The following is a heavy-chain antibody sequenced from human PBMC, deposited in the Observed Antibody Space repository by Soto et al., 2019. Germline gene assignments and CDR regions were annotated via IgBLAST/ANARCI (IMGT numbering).Heavy chain of an antibody. J-gene: IGHJ4*02. V-gene: IGHV3-23*01. CDR3: AKDRGGFARGWEYYDF. D-gene: IGHD6-19*01. CDR2: ISASGGST. Sequence: GGSLRLSCAASGFAFSSYTMSWVRQTPGKGLEWVSSISASGGSTYYGDSLKGRFTISRDNSKNTLNLHIKSLGVEDSAVYYCAKDRGGFARGWEYYDFWGQGTQVTVSS. CDR1: GFAFSSYT.